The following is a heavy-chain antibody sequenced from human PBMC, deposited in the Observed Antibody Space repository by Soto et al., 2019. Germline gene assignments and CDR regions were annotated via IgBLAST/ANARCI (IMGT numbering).Heavy chain of an antibody. J-gene: IGHJ5*02. D-gene: IGHD3-10*01. V-gene: IGHV3-64D*06. CDR3: VNVLIRGIFTSNWFDP. Sequence: GGSPRLSCSAYGFTFSSYAMHWFRQAPGKGLEYVSAISSNGGSTYYADSVKGRFTISRDNSKNTLYLQMSSLRAEDTAVYYCVNVLIRGIFTSNWFDPCGQGNLVIVSS. CDR1: GFTFSSYA. CDR2: ISSNGGST.